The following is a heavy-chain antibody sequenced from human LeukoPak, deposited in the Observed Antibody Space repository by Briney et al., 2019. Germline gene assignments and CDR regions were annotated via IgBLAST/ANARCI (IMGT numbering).Heavy chain of an antibody. V-gene: IGHV3-21*01. CDR3: ARETTGIGDYAFDI. CDR1: GFTFSSYT. J-gene: IGHJ3*02. D-gene: IGHD1-1*01. Sequence: PGGSLRLSCTASGFTFSSYTMNWVRQAPGKGLEWVSSISSSSYIYYADSVKGRFTISRDNAKNSLYLQMNSLRAEDTAVYYCARETTGIGDYAFDIWGQGTMVTVSS. CDR2: ISSSSYI.